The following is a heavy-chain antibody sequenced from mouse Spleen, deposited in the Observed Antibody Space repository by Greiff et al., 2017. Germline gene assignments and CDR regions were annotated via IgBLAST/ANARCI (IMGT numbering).Heavy chain of an antibody. CDR1: GFSLTSYG. Sequence: QVQLQQSGPGLVQPSQSLSITCTVSGFSLTSYGVHWVRQSPGKGLEWLGVIWSGGSTDYNAAFISRLSISKDNSKSQVFFKMNSLQANDTAIYYCARKGYYGSSSLYFDVWGAGTTVTVSS. CDR2: IWSGGST. D-gene: IGHD1-1*01. J-gene: IGHJ1*01. CDR3: ARKGYYGSSSLYFDV. V-gene: IGHV2-2*02.